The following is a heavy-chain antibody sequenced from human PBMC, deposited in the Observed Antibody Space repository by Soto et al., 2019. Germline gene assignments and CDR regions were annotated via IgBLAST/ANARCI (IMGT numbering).Heavy chain of an antibody. V-gene: IGHV3-23*01. Sequence: GGSLRLSCAASGFTFSSYAMSWVRQAPGKGLEWVSAISGSGGSTYYADSVKGRFTISRDNSKNTLYLQMNSLRAEDTAVYYCAKGYDFWDYYYYMDVWGKGTTVTVSS. CDR3: AKGYDFWDYYYYMDV. J-gene: IGHJ6*03. D-gene: IGHD3-3*01. CDR2: ISGSGGST. CDR1: GFTFSSYA.